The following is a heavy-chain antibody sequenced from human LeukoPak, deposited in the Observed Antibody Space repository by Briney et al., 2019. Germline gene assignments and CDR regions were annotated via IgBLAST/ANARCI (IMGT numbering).Heavy chain of an antibody. CDR1: GLTFSSYW. J-gene: IGHJ4*02. CDR3: ARSAGTTFDY. V-gene: IGHV3-74*01. CDR2: INSDWSST. D-gene: IGHD1-7*01. Sequence: PGGSLRLSCAASGLTFSSYWMHWLRHAPGKGLVWVSRINSDWSSTIYADSVKGRFTISRDNAKNTLYLQMNSLRAEDTAVYYCARSAGTTFDYWGQGTLVTVSS.